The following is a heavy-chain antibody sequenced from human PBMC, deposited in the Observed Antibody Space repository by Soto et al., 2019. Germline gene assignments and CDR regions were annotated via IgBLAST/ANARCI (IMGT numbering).Heavy chain of an antibody. J-gene: IGHJ4*02. CDR3: ARSKSIFGDRTLDY. Sequence: SETLSLTCTVSGGSISSYYWSWIRRPPGKGLEWIGYIYYSGSTNYNPSLKSRVTISVDTSKNQFSLKLSSVTAADTAVYYCARSKSIFGDRTLDYWGQGTLVTVSS. V-gene: IGHV4-59*01. D-gene: IGHD3-3*01. CDR2: IYYSGST. CDR1: GGSISSYY.